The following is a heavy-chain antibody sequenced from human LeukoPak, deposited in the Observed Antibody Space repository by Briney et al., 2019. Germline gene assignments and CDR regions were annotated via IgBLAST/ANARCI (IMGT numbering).Heavy chain of an antibody. CDR3: ARDLYYYDSSGPGTLGY. V-gene: IGHV4-59*01. Sequence: SETLSLTCTVSGGSISSYYWSWIRQPPGKGLEWIGYIYYSGSTNYNPSLKSRVTISVDTSKNQFSLKLSSVTAADTAVYYCARDLYYYDSSGPGTLGYWGQGTLVTVSS. CDR2: IYYSGST. CDR1: GGSISSYY. D-gene: IGHD3-22*01. J-gene: IGHJ4*02.